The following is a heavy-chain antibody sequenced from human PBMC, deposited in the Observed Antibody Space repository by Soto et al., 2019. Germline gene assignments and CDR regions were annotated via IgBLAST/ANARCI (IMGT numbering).Heavy chain of an antibody. D-gene: IGHD2-2*01. Sequence: QVHLIQSGTEVKKPGSSVKVSGKAAGGTFNTYTLIWVRQAPGHGLEWMGRIIPMVTVTNSAQKFQGRLTLTADKSTGTAFMELTSLRSDDTAVYYCSIGSWSAETFDVWGQATMVTVSS. V-gene: IGHV1-69*02. CDR1: GGTFNTYT. CDR3: SIGSWSAETFDV. CDR2: IIPMVTVT. J-gene: IGHJ3*01.